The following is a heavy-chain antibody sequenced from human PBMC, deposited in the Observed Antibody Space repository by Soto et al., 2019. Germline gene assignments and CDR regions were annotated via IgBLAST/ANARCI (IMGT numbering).Heavy chain of an antibody. CDR1: GFTFSSYG. V-gene: IGHV3-30*18. J-gene: IGHJ6*02. CDR3: AKGRGLRRGTTVTTWGYMDV. CDR2: ISYDGSNK. Sequence: QVQLVESGGGVVQPGRSLRLSCAASGFTFSSYGMHWVRQAPGKGLEWVAVISYDGSNKYYADSVKGRFTISRDNSKNTLYLQMNSLRAEDTAVYYCAKGRGLRRGTTVTTWGYMDVWGQGTTVTVSS. D-gene: IGHD4-17*01.